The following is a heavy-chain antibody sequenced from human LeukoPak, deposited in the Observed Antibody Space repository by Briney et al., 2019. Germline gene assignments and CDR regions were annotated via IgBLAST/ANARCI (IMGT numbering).Heavy chain of an antibody. Sequence: XGKXXXCLALIYWDDDKRYSPSLKRRLTITKDTSNTQVVLTMTNMDPVDTATYYCAHSMTLYGLDVWGQGTTVTVSS. CDR3: AHSMTLYGLDV. D-gene: IGHD2-21*02. J-gene: IGHJ6*02. V-gene: IGHV2-5*02. CDR2: IYWDDDK.